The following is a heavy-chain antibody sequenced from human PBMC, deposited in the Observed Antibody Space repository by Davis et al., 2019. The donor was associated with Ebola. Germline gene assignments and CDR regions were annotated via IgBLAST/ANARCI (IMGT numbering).Heavy chain of an antibody. Sequence: GESLKISCVASGFTFSSYWMHWVRQAPGKGLERVAVISYDGSNKYYADSVKGRFTISRDNSKKTLYLQMNSLRAEDTAVYYCAKSGLSFGVVKYHYGMDVWGKGTTVTVSS. V-gene: IGHV3-30*18. J-gene: IGHJ6*04. CDR1: GFTFSSYW. CDR3: AKSGLSFGVVKYHYGMDV. D-gene: IGHD3-3*01. CDR2: ISYDGSNK.